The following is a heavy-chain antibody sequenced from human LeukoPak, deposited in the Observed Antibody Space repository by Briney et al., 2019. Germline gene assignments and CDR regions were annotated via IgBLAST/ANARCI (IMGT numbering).Heavy chain of an antibody. V-gene: IGHV3-7*01. CDR3: ALYCSGGNCYWGPFDY. J-gene: IGHJ4*02. CDR2: IKQDGSEK. Sequence: PGGSLRLSCAASGFTFSSYWMSWVRQAPGKGLEWVANIKQDGSEKYYVDSVKGRFTISRDNAKNSLYLQMNSLRAEDTAVNYCALYCSGGNCYWGPFDYWGQGTLVTVSS. D-gene: IGHD2-15*01. CDR1: GFTFSSYW.